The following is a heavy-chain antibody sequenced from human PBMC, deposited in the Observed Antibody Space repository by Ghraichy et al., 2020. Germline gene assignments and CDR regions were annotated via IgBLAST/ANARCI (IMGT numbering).Heavy chain of an antibody. J-gene: IGHJ4*02. CDR2: ITWDSLRT. CDR3: AKEGLTVD. Sequence: GGSLRLSCVGSGFTFGDYAMHWVRQRPGEGLEWVALITWDSLRTDFADSVKGRFTISRDNNRQSVFLQMNSLRIEDTALYYCAKEGLTVDWGQGTLVSVSS. CDR1: GFTFGDYA. D-gene: IGHD3-9*01. V-gene: IGHV3-43*01.